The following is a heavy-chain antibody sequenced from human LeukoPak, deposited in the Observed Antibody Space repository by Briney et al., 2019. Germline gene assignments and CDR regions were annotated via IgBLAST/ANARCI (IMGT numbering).Heavy chain of an antibody. V-gene: IGHV4-39*07. D-gene: IGHD3-10*01. Sequence: SETLSLTCTVSGGSISSSSYYWGWIRRPPGKGLEWIGSIYYSGSTYYNPSLKSRVTISVDTSKNQFSLKLSSVTAADTAVYYCARGVYYYGSGSYYNVRATYYFDYWGQGTLVTVSS. J-gene: IGHJ4*02. CDR2: IYYSGST. CDR3: ARGVYYYGSGSYYNVRATYYFDY. CDR1: GGSISSSSYY.